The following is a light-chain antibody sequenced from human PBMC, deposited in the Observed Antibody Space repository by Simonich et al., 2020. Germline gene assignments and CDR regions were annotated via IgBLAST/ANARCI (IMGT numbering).Light chain of an antibody. CDR3: QSYDSSNHVV. Sequence: NFMLTQPHSVSESPGKTVTISCTRSSGSIASNYVQWYQQRPGSAPTTVSYEDNQRPSGVPDRCSGSSDSSSNSASLTISGLKTEDEADYYCQSYDSSNHVVFGGGTKLTVL. J-gene: IGLJ2*01. V-gene: IGLV6-57*03. CDR1: SGSIASNY. CDR2: EDN.